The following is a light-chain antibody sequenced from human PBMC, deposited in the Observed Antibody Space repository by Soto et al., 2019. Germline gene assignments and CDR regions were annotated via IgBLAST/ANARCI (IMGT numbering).Light chain of an antibody. Sequence: EIVMTQSPATLSVSPGERATLSCRASQSVSSNLAWYQQKPGQAPRVLIYGASTRATGIPARFSGSGSGTEFTLTISSLQAEAFAVYYCHNYNNWPRTFGQGTKVEIK. J-gene: IGKJ1*01. CDR2: GAS. CDR1: QSVSSN. CDR3: HNYNNWPRT. V-gene: IGKV3-15*01.